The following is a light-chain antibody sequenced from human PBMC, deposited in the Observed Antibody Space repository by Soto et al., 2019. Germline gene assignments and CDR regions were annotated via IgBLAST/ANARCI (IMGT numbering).Light chain of an antibody. CDR1: ESLSPHS. Sequence: IVLTQSPGTLSLSPVETATLSCRASESLSPHSIAWYQQKPGQAPRLLIYGPSGRATGIPDRISGSGSGTDFTLTISGLEPDDCAMYYCQQFQSSRRTFGQGTKVEV. J-gene: IGKJ1*01. CDR3: QQFQSSRRT. V-gene: IGKV3-20*01. CDR2: GPS.